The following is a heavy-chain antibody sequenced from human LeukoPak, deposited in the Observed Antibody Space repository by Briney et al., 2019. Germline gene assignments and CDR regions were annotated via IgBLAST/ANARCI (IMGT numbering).Heavy chain of an antibody. CDR3: ARSAGHCNNGVCFTDYYIDV. CDR1: GYTFTGYY. Sequence: ASVKVSCKASGYTFTGYYMHWVRQAPGQGLEWMGWINPNSGGTNSAQKFQGRVTMTRDTSISTAYMEMSSLTSDDTAVYYCARSAGHCNNGVCFTDYYIDVWGKGTTVTVSS. V-gene: IGHV1-2*02. D-gene: IGHD2-8*01. CDR2: INPNSGGT. J-gene: IGHJ6*03.